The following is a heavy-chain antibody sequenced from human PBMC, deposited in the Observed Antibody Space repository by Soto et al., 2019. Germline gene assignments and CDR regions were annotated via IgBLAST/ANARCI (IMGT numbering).Heavy chain of an antibody. V-gene: IGHV1-69*06. Sequence: ASVKVSCKTSGGTFSSYAISWVRQAPGQGLEWMGGIVPLFRTTNYAQKFQGRVTITADTSTYTVYMELSGLRSGDTAVYYCARGYIVRGMDVWGQGTTVTV. CDR3: ARGYIVRGMDV. CDR1: GGTFSSYA. J-gene: IGHJ6*02. CDR2: IVPLFRTT. D-gene: IGHD2-15*01.